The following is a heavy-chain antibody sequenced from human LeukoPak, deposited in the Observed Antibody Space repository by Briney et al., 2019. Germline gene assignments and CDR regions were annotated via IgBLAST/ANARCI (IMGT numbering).Heavy chain of an antibody. CDR3: SKGITRYCTTTNCYAGLDF. J-gene: IGHJ4*02. D-gene: IGHD2-2*01. V-gene: IGHV3-30*18. CDR2: ISYDGRNK. Sequence: GGALRLSCAASGFTFSNYGMHWVRQAPGKGLEWVAVISYDGRNKYYVDSVKGRFTISRDNSKNTVYLQMNSLRAEDTDVYYCSKGITRYCTTTNCYAGLDFWGQGTLVTASS. CDR1: GFTFSNYG.